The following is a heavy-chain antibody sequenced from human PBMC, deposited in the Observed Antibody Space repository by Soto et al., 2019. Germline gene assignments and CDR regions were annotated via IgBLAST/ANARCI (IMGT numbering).Heavy chain of an antibody. CDR1: GFTFSTYE. CDR2: ISSSDSTI. D-gene: IGHD3-22*01. Sequence: WGSLRLSCAASGFTFSTYEMNWVRQAPGKGLEWVSYISSSDSTIYYADSVRGRFTISRDNAKNSLYLQMDSLRAEDTAVYYCASGYDSSGYLFNHWGQGTLVTVSS. J-gene: IGHJ4*02. CDR3: ASGYDSSGYLFNH. V-gene: IGHV3-48*03.